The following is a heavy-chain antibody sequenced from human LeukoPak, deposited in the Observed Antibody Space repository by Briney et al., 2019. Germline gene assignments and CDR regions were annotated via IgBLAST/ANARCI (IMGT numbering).Heavy chain of an antibody. CDR1: GFTFSDFW. D-gene: IGHD4-11*01. Sequence: GGSLRLSCAASGFTFSDFWMGWVRQAPGKGLEWVANINQGGSESYYVDPVKGRFTISRDNAKKSLFLQMNSLRAEDTAVYYCTKGRSNHYWGQGTLVTVST. CDR3: TKGRSNHY. J-gene: IGHJ4*02. V-gene: IGHV3-7*01. CDR2: INQGGSES.